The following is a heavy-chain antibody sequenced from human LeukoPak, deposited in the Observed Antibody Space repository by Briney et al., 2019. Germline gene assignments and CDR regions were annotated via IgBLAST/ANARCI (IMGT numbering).Heavy chain of an antibody. Sequence: SQTLSLKCAVSGGSISSGGYYRSWIRQPPGKGLEWIGYIYYSGSTYYNPSLKSRVTISVDTSKNQFSLKLSSVTAADTAVYYCARDRGSYTGWFDPWGQGTLVTVSS. V-gene: IGHV4-30-4*01. J-gene: IGHJ5*02. CDR2: IYYSGST. D-gene: IGHD1-26*01. CDR3: ARDRGSYTGWFDP. CDR1: GGSISSGGYY.